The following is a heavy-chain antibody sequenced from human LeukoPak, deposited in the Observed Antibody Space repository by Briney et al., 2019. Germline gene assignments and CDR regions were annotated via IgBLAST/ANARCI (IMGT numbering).Heavy chain of an antibody. Sequence: SETLSLTCAVHGGSFSGYYWSWIRQPPGKGLEWIGEINHSGSTNYNPSLKSRVTISVGTSKNQFSLKLSSVTAADTAVYYCAGSYPSSTSCYDYWGQGILVTVSS. CDR3: AGSYPSSTSCYDY. J-gene: IGHJ4*02. CDR1: GGSFSGYY. V-gene: IGHV4-34*01. D-gene: IGHD2-2*01. CDR2: INHSGST.